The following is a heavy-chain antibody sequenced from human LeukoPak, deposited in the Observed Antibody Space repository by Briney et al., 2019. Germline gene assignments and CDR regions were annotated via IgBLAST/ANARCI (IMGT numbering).Heavy chain of an antibody. J-gene: IGHJ4*02. Sequence: ASVKVSCKVSGYTLTELSMHWVRQAPGKGLEWMGGFDPEDGETIYAQKFQGRVTMTEDTSTDTAYMELSSLRSEDTAVYYCATGLRLTYYYGSGRSGGERLYDYWGQGTLVTVSS. D-gene: IGHD3-10*01. CDR2: FDPEDGET. V-gene: IGHV1-24*01. CDR3: ATGLRLTYYYGSGRSGGERLYDY. CDR1: GYTLTELS.